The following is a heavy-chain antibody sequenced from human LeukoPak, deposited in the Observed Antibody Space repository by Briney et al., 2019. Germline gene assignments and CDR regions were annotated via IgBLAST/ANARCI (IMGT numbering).Heavy chain of an antibody. Sequence: SETLSLTCTVSGGSISSYYWSWIRQPAGKGLEWIGRIYTSGSTNYNPSLKSRVTISIDTSKSQFSLKLSSVTAADTAVYYCARTRDFWSGYFDYWGQGTLVTVSS. V-gene: IGHV4-4*07. CDR1: GGSISSYY. J-gene: IGHJ4*02. CDR2: IYTSGST. D-gene: IGHD3-3*01. CDR3: ARTRDFWSGYFDY.